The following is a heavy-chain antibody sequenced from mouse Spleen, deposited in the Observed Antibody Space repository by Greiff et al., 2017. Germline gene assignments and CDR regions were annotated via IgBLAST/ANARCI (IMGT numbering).Heavy chain of an antibody. J-gene: IGHJ2*01. V-gene: IGHV5-16*01. CDR2: TNYDGSST. CDR1: GFTFSDYY. Sequence: EVQLVESEGGLVQPGSSMKLSCTASGFTFSDYYMAWVRQVPEKGLEWVANTNYDGSSTYYLDSLKSRFIISRDNAKNILYLQMSSLKSEDTATYYCARGAVTSYYFDYWGQGTTLTVSS. D-gene: IGHD2-2*01. CDR3: ARGAVTSYYFDY.